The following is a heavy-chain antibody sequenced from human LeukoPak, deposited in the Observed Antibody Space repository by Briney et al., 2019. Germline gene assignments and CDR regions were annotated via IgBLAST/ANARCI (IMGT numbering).Heavy chain of an antibody. Sequence: SETLSLTCTVSGGSISSSSYYWGWIRQPPGKGLEWIGSIYYSGSTYYNPSLKSRVTISVDTSKNQFSLKLSSVTAADTAVYYCARAPRLYDGSGYYYPLTPNFDYWGQGTLVTVSS. D-gene: IGHD3-22*01. CDR3: ARAPRLYDGSGYYYPLTPNFDY. J-gene: IGHJ4*02. CDR1: GGSISSSSYY. CDR2: IYYSGST. V-gene: IGHV4-39*07.